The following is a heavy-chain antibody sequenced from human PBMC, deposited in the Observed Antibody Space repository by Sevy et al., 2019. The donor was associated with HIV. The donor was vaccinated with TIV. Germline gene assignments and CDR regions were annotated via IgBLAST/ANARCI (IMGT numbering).Heavy chain of an antibody. J-gene: IGHJ4*02. CDR3: ARGRVGYYYDPKEKYYFDY. CDR2: IIPIFGTA. V-gene: IGHV1-69*13. Sequence: ASVKVSCKASGGTFSSYAISWVRQAPGEGLEWMGWIIPIFGTANYAQKFQGRVTITADESTSTAYMELSSLRSEDTAVYYCARGRVGYYYDPKEKYYFDYWGQGTLVTVSS. D-gene: IGHD3-22*01. CDR1: GGTFSSYA.